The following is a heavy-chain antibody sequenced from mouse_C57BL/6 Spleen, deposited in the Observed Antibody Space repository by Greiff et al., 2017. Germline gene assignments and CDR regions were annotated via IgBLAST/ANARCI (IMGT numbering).Heavy chain of an antibody. V-gene: IGHV5-17*01. CDR1: GFTFSDYG. D-gene: IGHD2-5*01. CDR3: AIYYSNHFDY. Sequence: DVMLVESGGGLVKPGGSLKLSCAASGFTFSDYGMHWVRQAPEKGLEWVAYISSGSSTIYYADTVKGRFTISRDNAKNTLFLQMTSLRSEDTAMYYCAIYYSNHFDYWGQGTTLTVSS. CDR2: ISSGSSTI. J-gene: IGHJ2*01.